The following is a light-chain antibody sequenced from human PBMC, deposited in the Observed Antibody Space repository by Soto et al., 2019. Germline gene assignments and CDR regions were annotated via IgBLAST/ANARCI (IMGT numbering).Light chain of an antibody. CDR1: QTILSN. J-gene: IGKJ5*01. CDR3: QQYSSSPIT. Sequence: EIVMTQSPATLSVSPGERATLSCRASQTILSNLAWYQQKPGQAPRLLIYGESSRATGIPDRFSGGGSGTDVSLTISRLDPEDFAVYYSQQYSSSPITFGQGTRLEI. V-gene: IGKV3-20*01. CDR2: GES.